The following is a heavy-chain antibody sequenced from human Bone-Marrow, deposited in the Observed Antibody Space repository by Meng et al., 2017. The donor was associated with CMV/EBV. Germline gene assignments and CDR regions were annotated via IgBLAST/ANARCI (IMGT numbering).Heavy chain of an antibody. Sequence: GESLKISCVASGFTFSNYYMSWVRQAPGKGLEWVANIKQRGSEAFYVDSVKGRFTISRDDAKNSLYLQMNSLRAEDTAVYYCARDPSAPQYYYGMDVWGQGTTVTGSS. CDR2: IKQRGSEA. J-gene: IGHJ6*01. CDR3: ARDPSAPQYYYGMDV. V-gene: IGHV3-7*01. CDR1: GFTFSNYY.